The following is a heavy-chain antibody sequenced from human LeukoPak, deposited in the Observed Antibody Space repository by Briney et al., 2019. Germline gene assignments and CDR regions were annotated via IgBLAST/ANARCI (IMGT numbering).Heavy chain of an antibody. Sequence: GGSPRLSCTASGFTFSYHWMHWVRQVPGKGLVWISRIDGGGSSTSYADSVKGRFSISRDNSKSTLYLQMSSLRAEDTAVYYCARGPGSSGGAYVGDYWGHGTLVTVSS. V-gene: IGHV3-74*01. CDR1: GFTFSYHW. CDR2: IDGGGSST. D-gene: IGHD3-22*01. CDR3: ARGPGSSGGAYVGDY. J-gene: IGHJ4*01.